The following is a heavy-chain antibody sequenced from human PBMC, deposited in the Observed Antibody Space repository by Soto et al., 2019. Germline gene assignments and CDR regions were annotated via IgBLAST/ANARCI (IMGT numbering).Heavy chain of an antibody. CDR3: GRGKWIFAIRSPLDP. CDR2: ISYDGDTQ. J-gene: IGHJ5*02. D-gene: IGHD3-3*01. Sequence: QVQLEESGGGVVQPGRSLRLSCAASEFDFSNFAMHWVRQAPGKGLEWMAVISYDGDTQYYADSAKGRVTISRDNYENTQDLKMKNLTTYYTAIYNYGRGKWIFAIRSPLDPGGQGTLASVSS. CDR1: EFDFSNFA. V-gene: IGHV3-30-3*01.